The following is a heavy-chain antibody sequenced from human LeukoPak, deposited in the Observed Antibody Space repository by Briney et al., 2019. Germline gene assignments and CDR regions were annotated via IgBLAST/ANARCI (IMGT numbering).Heavy chain of an antibody. D-gene: IGHD2-8*01. CDR3: ARDNAGYYYYYYMDV. Sequence: GGSLRLSCAASGFTFSNYAMSWVRQAPGKGLEWVSAISGSGGSTYYADSVKGRFTISRDNSKNTLYLQMNSLRAEDTAVYYCARDNAGYYYYYYMDVWGKGTTVTVSS. CDR2: ISGSGGST. CDR1: GFTFSNYA. V-gene: IGHV3-23*01. J-gene: IGHJ6*03.